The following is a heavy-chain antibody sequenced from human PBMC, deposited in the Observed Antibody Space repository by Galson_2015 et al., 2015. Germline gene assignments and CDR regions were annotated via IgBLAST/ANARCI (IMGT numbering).Heavy chain of an antibody. D-gene: IGHD4-17*01. Sequence: YNPSLRGRATISVDTSTNHLSLSLTSVTAADTALYYCARNGDYALDSWGQGTLVTVSS. J-gene: IGHJ4*02. V-gene: IGHV4-28*01. CDR3: ARNGDYALDS.